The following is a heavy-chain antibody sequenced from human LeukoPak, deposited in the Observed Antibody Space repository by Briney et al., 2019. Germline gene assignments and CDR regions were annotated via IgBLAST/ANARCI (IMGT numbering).Heavy chain of an antibody. D-gene: IGHD7-27*01. J-gene: IGHJ3*02. Sequence: PSETLSLTCAVSGGSISSGGYSWSWIRQPPGKGLEWIGYIYHSGSTYYNPSLKSRVTMSVDTSKNQFSLKLSSVTAADTAVYYCAREGANWGSANAFDIWGQGTMVTVSS. CDR2: IYHSGST. V-gene: IGHV4-30-2*01. CDR1: GGSISSGGYS. CDR3: AREGANWGSANAFDI.